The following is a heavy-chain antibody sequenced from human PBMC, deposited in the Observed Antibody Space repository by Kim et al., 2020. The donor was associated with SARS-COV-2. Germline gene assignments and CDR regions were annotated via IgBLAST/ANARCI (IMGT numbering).Heavy chain of an antibody. CDR1: GGSISSGSYY. J-gene: IGHJ5*02. CDR3: ARDMGNVGWKRGHWFDP. CDR2: IYTSGST. V-gene: IGHV4-61*02. D-gene: IGHD1-1*01. Sequence: SETLSLTCTVSGGSISSGSYYWSWIRQPAGKGLEWIGRIYTSGSTNYNPSLKSRVTISVDTSKNQFSLKLSSVTAADTAVYYCARDMGNVGWKRGHWFDPWGQGTLVTVS.